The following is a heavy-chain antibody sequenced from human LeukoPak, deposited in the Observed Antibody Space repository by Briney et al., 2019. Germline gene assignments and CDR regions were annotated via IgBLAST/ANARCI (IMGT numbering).Heavy chain of an antibody. CDR1: GFTFNTYV. J-gene: IGHJ4*02. Sequence: GGSLTLSCAASGFTFNTYVMHWVRQAPGKGREFVSSISSSVGNTYYANSVTGRFTISREDYKNTLYLQMGSLRPEDMAVYYCARASGRGLYYFDCWGQGTLVTVSS. CDR3: ARASGRGLYYFDC. CDR2: ISSSVGNT. D-gene: IGHD2-15*01. V-gene: IGHV3-64*01.